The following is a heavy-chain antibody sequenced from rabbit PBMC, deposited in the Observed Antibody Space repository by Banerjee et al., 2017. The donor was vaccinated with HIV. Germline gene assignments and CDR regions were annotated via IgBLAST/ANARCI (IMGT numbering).Heavy chain of an antibody. CDR3: ARDLAGVVGWNFGL. CDR1: GFSFSGNNW. D-gene: IGHD4-1*01. Sequence: QEQLVESGGGLVQPEGSLTLTCTASGFSFSGNNWISWVRQAPGKGLEWIAFIYAGSSGSTYYASWAKGRFTISKTSSTTVTLQMTSLTAADTATYFCARDLAGVVGWNFGLWGPGTLVTVS. V-gene: IGHV1S45*01. CDR2: IYAGSSGST. J-gene: IGHJ4*01.